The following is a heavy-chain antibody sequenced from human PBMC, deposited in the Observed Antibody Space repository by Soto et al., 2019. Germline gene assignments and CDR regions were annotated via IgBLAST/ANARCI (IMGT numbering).Heavy chain of an antibody. CDR2: IKSKTDGGTT. V-gene: IGHV3-15*01. Sequence: GGSLRLSCAASGFTFSNAWMSWVRQAPGKGLEWVGRIKSKTDGGTTDYAAPVKGRFTISRDDSKNTLYLQMNSLKTEDTAVYYCTTELYYESYYGMDVWGQGTTVTVS. CDR1: GFTFSNAW. D-gene: IGHD1-26*01. J-gene: IGHJ6*02. CDR3: TTELYYESYYGMDV.